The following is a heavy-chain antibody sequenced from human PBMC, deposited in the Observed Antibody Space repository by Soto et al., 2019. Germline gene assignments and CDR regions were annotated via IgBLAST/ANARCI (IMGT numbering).Heavy chain of an antibody. CDR2: IKSKAHGGTT. J-gene: IGHJ4*02. Sequence: VQLEESGGGLIKPGESLTLSCAASDFILSDAWMKWVRQAPGKGLEWVGRIKSKAHGGTTDYAAPLKGRFTILRDDSKNTLYLQMNSLQTEDTAMDYCESYRDSSGLRRYDYWGQGALVTVSS. CDR1: DFILSDAW. D-gene: IGHD3-22*01. V-gene: IGHV3-15*07. CDR3: ESYRDSSGLRRYDY.